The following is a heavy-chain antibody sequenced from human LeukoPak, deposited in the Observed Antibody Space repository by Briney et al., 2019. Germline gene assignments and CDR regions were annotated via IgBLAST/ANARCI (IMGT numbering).Heavy chain of an antibody. CDR3: ATSLAGGEY. J-gene: IGHJ4*02. CDR1: GFTLSSDW. D-gene: IGHD3-16*01. CDR2: IKEDGTEK. Sequence: GGSLRLSCVASGFTLSSDWTSWVRQVPGKGLEWVANIKEDGTEKYYADSVKGRFTISRDNAKNSLYLQMNSLRPEDTAVYYCATSLAGGEYWGQGTLVTVSS. V-gene: IGHV3-7*01.